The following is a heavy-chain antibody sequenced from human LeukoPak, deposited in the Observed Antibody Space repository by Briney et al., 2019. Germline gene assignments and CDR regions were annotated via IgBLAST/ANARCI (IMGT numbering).Heavy chain of an antibody. Sequence: GGSLRLSCAASGFTFDDYAMHWVRQAPGKGLEWVSGISWNSGSIGYADSVKGRFTISRDNAKNSLYLQMNSLRAEDTALYYCTKDLWNYDSSGYYYNAFDIWGQGTMVTVSS. CDR1: GFTFDDYA. CDR2: ISWNSGSI. J-gene: IGHJ3*02. V-gene: IGHV3-9*01. D-gene: IGHD3-22*01. CDR3: TKDLWNYDSSGYYYNAFDI.